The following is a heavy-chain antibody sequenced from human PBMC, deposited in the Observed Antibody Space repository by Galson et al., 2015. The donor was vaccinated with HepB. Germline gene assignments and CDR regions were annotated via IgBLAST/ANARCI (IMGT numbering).Heavy chain of an antibody. CDR3: RCDALGYSSSLYHTIDY. V-gene: IGHV5-10-1*01. Sequence: QYGAEVTKPGESLRISCKGSGYSFTSYRISRVRQMPGKGLEWQGRIDPSDSYTNYSPSCQGHVTISADKSISTAYLQWSSLNASDTAMYYCRCDALGYSSSLYHTIDYWGQGTLVTVSS. CDR2: IDPSDSYT. J-gene: IGHJ4*02. CDR1: GYSFTSYR. D-gene: IGHD6-13*01.